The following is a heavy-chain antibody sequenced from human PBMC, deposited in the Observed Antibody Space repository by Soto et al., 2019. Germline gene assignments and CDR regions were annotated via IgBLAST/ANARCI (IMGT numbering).Heavy chain of an antibody. V-gene: IGHV3-21*01. Sequence: GGSLRVSCAASGFTFSSYSMNWVRQAPGKGLEWVSSISSSSSYIYYADSVKGRFTISRDNAKNSLYLQMNSLRAEDTAVYYCARDDIVVVPAAVLTRSYYYYGMDVCGQGTTVTVSS. CDR1: GFTFSSYS. D-gene: IGHD2-2*01. CDR2: ISSSSSYI. CDR3: ARDDIVVVPAAVLTRSYYYYGMDV. J-gene: IGHJ6*02.